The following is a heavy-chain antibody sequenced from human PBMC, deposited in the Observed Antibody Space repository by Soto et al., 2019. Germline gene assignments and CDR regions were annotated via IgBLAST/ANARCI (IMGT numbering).Heavy chain of an antibody. D-gene: IGHD3-16*02. CDR1: GGSISSSSYY. J-gene: IGHJ4*02. CDR2: IYYSGST. CDR3: ARLRDYVWGSYRYTSTVFDY. V-gene: IGHV4-39*01. Sequence: QLQLQESGPGLVKPSETLSLTCTVSGGSISSSSYYWGWIRQPPGKGLEWIGSIYYSGSTYYNPSLKSRVTISVDTSKNQFSLKLSSVTAADTAVYYCARLRDYVWGSYRYTSTVFDYWGQGTLVTVSS.